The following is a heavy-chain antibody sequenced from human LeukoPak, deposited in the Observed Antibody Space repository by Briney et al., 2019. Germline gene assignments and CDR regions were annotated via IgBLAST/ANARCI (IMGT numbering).Heavy chain of an antibody. V-gene: IGHV3-30-3*01. D-gene: IGHD3-22*01. J-gene: IGHJ3*02. CDR2: ISYDGSNK. Sequence: GGSLRLSCAASGFTFSSYAMHWVRQAPGKGLEWVAVISYDGSNKYYADSVKGRFTISRDNSKNTLYLQMNSLRAEDTAVYYCARVDGYDSSGRPLDDAFDIWGQGTMVTVSS. CDR3: ARVDGYDSSGRPLDDAFDI. CDR1: GFTFSSYA.